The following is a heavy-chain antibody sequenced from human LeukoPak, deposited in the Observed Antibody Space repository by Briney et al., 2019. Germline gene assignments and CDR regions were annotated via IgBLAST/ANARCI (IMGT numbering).Heavy chain of an antibody. V-gene: IGHV3-7*01. D-gene: IGHD5-18*01. CDR3: ASGYPPYYFDY. Sequence: GGSLRLSCAASGFTFSSYSMNWVRQAPGKGLEWVANIKQDGSEKYYVDSVKGRFTISRDNAKNSLYLQMNSLRAEDTAVYYCASGYPPYYFDYWGQGTLVTVSS. CDR1: GFTFSSYS. J-gene: IGHJ4*02. CDR2: IKQDGSEK.